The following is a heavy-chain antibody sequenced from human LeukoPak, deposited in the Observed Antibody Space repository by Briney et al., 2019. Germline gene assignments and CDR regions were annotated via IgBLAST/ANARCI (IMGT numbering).Heavy chain of an antibody. Sequence: GGSLRLSCVASGFTFSSYWMSWVRQAPGKGLEWVANINLDGNEKYYIDSVKGRFTISRDNAKNSLYLQMSGLRAEDTALYYCAREVAVGIGAYNYWGQGTLVTVSS. CDR3: AREVAVGIGAYNY. CDR2: INLDGNEK. D-gene: IGHD6-13*01. V-gene: IGHV3-7*01. CDR1: GFTFSSYW. J-gene: IGHJ4*02.